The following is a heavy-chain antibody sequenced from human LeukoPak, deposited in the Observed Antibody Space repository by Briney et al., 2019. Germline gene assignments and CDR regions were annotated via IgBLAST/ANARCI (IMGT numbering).Heavy chain of an antibody. J-gene: IGHJ3*02. Sequence: SETLSLTCTVSGYSISSDYYWSWIRQSPGKGLEWIGYIYYSGSTNYNPSLKSRVTISVDTSKNQFSLKLSPVTAADTAVYYCARGEMATIEDAFDIWGQGTMVTVSS. V-gene: IGHV4-61*01. CDR2: IYYSGST. CDR1: GYSISSDYY. D-gene: IGHD5-24*01. CDR3: ARGEMATIEDAFDI.